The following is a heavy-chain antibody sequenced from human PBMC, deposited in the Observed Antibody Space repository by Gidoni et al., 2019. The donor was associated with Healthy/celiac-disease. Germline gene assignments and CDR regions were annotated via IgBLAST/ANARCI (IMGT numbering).Heavy chain of an antibody. Sequence: QVQLVQSGAEVKKPGSSVKVSCKASGGTFSSYALSWVRQAPGQGLEWMGGIIPIFGTANYAQKFQGRVTITADESTSTAYMELSSLRSEDTAVYYCASRYDFWSGYYSRYYYYGMDVWGQGTTVTVSS. V-gene: IGHV1-69*01. CDR1: GGTFSSYA. CDR2: IIPIFGTA. J-gene: IGHJ6*02. D-gene: IGHD3-3*01. CDR3: ASRYDFWSGYYSRYYYYGMDV.